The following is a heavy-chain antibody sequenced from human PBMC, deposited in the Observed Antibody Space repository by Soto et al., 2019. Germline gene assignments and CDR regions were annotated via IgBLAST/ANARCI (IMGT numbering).Heavy chain of an antibody. CDR3: ARGFDGSADY. CDR2: INGGDANT. D-gene: IGHD3-10*01. CDR1: GYSFTSNA. J-gene: IGHJ4*02. V-gene: IGHV1-3*01. Sequence: ASVKVSCKASGYSFTSNAIHWMRQAPGQSLEWMGWINGGDANTQYSQNFQGRVTLSRDTSATTAYMELRSLRSEDTAVYCCARGFDGSADYWGQGTLVTVSS.